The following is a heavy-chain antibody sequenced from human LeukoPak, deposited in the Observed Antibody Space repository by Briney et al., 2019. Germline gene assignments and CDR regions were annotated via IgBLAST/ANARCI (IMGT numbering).Heavy chain of an antibody. Sequence: ASVKVSCKVSGYTLTELSMHWVRQAPGKGLEWMGGFDPEDGETIYAQKFQGRVTMTRNTSISTAYMELSSLRSEDTAVYYCARGQWLPNWFDPWGQGTLVTVSS. J-gene: IGHJ5*02. D-gene: IGHD5-12*01. V-gene: IGHV1-24*01. CDR2: FDPEDGET. CDR1: GYTLTELS. CDR3: ARGQWLPNWFDP.